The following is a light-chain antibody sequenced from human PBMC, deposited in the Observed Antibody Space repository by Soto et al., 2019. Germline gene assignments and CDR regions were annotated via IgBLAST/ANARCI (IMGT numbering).Light chain of an antibody. V-gene: IGLV2-8*01. CDR1: SSDVGGYNY. J-gene: IGLJ1*01. Sequence: QSALTQPRSVSGSPGQSVAISCTGTSSDVGGYNYVSWYQQHPGKASKLMIYEVNKRPSGVPDRLSGSKSGNTASLTVSGLQAEDEADYYCSSYAGSSNVFGTGTKVTVL. CDR3: SSYAGSSNV. CDR2: EVN.